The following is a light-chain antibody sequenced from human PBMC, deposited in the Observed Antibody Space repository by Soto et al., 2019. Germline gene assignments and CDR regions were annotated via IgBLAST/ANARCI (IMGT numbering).Light chain of an antibody. CDR3: QQRSNWPRIT. CDR2: GAS. V-gene: IGKV3-11*01. Sequence: EIVLTQSPATLTLSPGERATLSCSASQSVSAYLAWYQQKPVQAPRLLXYGASNRATGIPASFSGSGSGTDFTLTISSLEHEDFAAYYCQQRSNWPRITFGQGTRLEIK. J-gene: IGKJ5*01. CDR1: QSVSAY.